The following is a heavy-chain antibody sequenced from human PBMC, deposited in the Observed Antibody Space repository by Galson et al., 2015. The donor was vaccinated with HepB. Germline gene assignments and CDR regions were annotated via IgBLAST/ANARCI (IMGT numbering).Heavy chain of an antibody. V-gene: IGHV3-7*01. J-gene: IGHJ5*02. CDR1: GFNFKKYW. CDR2: IKEDGSET. D-gene: IGHD3-9*01. CDR3: TRGLEDENDLFRGWRNRTDFSDP. Sequence: SLRLSCAASGFNFKKYWMHWVRQAPGMGLEWVAKIKEDGSETYYLDSVKGRFTISRDNVKNSLDLHMNSLRGEDTAVYFCTRGLEDENDLFRGWRNRTDFSDPWGQGNLLIGSS.